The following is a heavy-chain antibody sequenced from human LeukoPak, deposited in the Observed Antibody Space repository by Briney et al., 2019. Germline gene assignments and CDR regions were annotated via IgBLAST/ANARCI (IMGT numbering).Heavy chain of an antibody. CDR1: GYSFTGYY. V-gene: IGHV1-2*02. D-gene: IGHD1-26*01. Sequence: ASVKVSCKASGYSFTGYYMHWVRQAPGQGLEWMGWINPNSGGTNYAQTLPGRVTMTTDTSTSTAYMELRSLRSDDTAVYYCARDGKNGVIVGASILYYFDYWGQGTLVTVSS. CDR2: INPNSGGT. J-gene: IGHJ4*02. CDR3: ARDGKNGVIVGASILYYFDY.